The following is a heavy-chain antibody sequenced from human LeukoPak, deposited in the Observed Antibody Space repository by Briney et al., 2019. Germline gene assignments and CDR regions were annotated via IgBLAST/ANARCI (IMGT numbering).Heavy chain of an antibody. V-gene: IGHV3-64*01. D-gene: IGHD3-10*01. CDR1: GFTFSDYY. J-gene: IGHJ6*03. CDR3: AKDGGLLWFGELPRTFYYMDV. CDR2: ISSNGGST. Sequence: PGGSLRLSCAASGFTFSDYYMSWIRQAPGKGLEYISAISSNGGSTYYANSVKGRFTISRDNSKNTLYLQMGSLRAEDMAVYYCAKDGGLLWFGELPRTFYYMDVWGKGTTVTVSS.